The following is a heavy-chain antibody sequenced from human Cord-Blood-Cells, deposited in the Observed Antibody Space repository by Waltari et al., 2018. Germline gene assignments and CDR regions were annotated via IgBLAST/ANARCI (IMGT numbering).Heavy chain of an antibody. CDR1: GGTFSSYA. Sequence: QVQLVQSGAEVKKPGSSVKVSCKASGGTFSSYAISWVRQAPGQGLEWMGGIITIFGTANNAQKFQAGVTITADKSTSTAYMELSSLRSEDTAVYYCASGSITIFGVVIPFDYWGQGTLVTVSS. V-gene: IGHV1-69*06. CDR3: ASGSITIFGVVIPFDY. CDR2: IITIFGTA. D-gene: IGHD3-3*01. J-gene: IGHJ4*02.